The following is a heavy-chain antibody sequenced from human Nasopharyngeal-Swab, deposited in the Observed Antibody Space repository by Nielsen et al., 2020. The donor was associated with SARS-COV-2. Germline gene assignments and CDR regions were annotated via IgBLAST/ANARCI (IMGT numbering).Heavy chain of an antibody. CDR2: MNPNSGNT. CDR3: ARASLGYYYYYGMDV. Sequence: ASVKVSCRASGYTFTSYDINWVRQATGQGHEWMGWMNPNSGNTGYAQKFQGRVTMTRNTSISTAYMELSSLRSEDTAVYYCARASLGYYYYYGMDVWGQGTTVTVSS. CDR1: GYTFTSYD. V-gene: IGHV1-8*01. J-gene: IGHJ6*02.